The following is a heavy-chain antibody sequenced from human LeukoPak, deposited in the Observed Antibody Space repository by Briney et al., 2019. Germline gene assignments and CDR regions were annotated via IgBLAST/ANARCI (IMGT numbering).Heavy chain of an antibody. CDR3: AKVATFGAVEYYFDY. Sequence: SETLSLTCTVSGGSISSYYWSWIRQPAGKGLEWVGRIYTSGSTNYNPSLKSRVTMSVDTSKKQFSLKLSSVTAADTAVYYCAKVATFGAVEYYFDYWGQGTLVTVSS. D-gene: IGHD3-3*01. CDR1: GGSISSYY. V-gene: IGHV4-4*07. J-gene: IGHJ4*02. CDR2: IYTSGST.